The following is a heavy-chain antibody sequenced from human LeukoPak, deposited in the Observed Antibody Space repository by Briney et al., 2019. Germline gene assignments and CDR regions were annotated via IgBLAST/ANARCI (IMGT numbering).Heavy chain of an antibody. D-gene: IGHD4-23*01. CDR1: GYTFTGYY. V-gene: IGHV1-2*02. CDR2: INPNSGGT. Sequence: ASVKVSCKASGYTFTGYYMHWVRQAPGQGLEWMGWINPNSGGTNYAQKFQGRVTMTRDTSITTAYMELSRLSSDDTAVYYCARHPGKVTNDWYFDLWGRGTLVTVSS. J-gene: IGHJ2*01. CDR3: ARHPGKVTNDWYFDL.